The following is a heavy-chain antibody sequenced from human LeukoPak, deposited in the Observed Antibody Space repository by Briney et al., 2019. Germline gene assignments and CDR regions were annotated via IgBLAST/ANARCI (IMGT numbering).Heavy chain of an antibody. CDR2: ISADNGNT. D-gene: IGHD3-16*02. Sequence: ASVKVSCKTSGYTFTDYYIYWVRQAPGQGLEWMGWISADNGNTNYAQKLQGRVTMTTDTSTSTAYMELRSLSSDDTAVYYCARAREDYDYVWGSYPKYYFDYWGQGTLVTVSS. CDR1: GYTFTDYY. CDR3: ARAREDYDYVWGSYPKYYFDY. J-gene: IGHJ4*02. V-gene: IGHV1-18*04.